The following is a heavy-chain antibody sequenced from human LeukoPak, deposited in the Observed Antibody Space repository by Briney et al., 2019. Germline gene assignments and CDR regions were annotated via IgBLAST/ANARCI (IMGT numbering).Heavy chain of an antibody. D-gene: IGHD3-3*01. Sequence: SQTLALTCTVSGDSINSGGYYWTWIRPPPGKGLEWLGYIHYSGITYYHPPLASRLSISVDTSKNQFSLKVNSVTAADTAVYYCASAIQYYDVWSGSGGYFDDWGQGTLVTVSS. J-gene: IGHJ4*02. CDR2: IHYSGIT. V-gene: IGHV4-31*03. CDR1: GDSINSGGYY. CDR3: ASAIQYYDVWSGSGGYFDD.